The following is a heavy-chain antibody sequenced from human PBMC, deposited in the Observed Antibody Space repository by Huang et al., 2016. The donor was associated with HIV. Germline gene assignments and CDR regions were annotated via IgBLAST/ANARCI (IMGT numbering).Heavy chain of an antibody. D-gene: IGHD6-13*01. Sequence: EVQLVESGGGLVKPGGSLRLSCAASGFTFSSYSMNWVRQAPVKGLEWVSSISSSSSYIYYADSVKGRFTISRDNAKNSLYLQMNSLRAEDTAVYYCASEIAAASIDYWGQGTLVTVSS. V-gene: IGHV3-21*01. J-gene: IGHJ4*02. CDR1: GFTFSSYS. CDR3: ASEIAAASIDY. CDR2: ISSSSSYI.